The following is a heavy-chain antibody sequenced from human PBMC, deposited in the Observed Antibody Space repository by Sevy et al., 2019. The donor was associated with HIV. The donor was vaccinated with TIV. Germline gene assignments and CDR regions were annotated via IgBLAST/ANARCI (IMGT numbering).Heavy chain of an antibody. CDR1: GFTFDDYA. D-gene: IGHD3-10*01. V-gene: IGHV3-9*01. CDR3: AKDLGGTMVRGVIVEPGPFDY. CDR2: ISWNSGSI. J-gene: IGHJ4*02. Sequence: GGSLRLSCAASGFTFDDYAMHWVRQAPGKGLEWVSGISWNSGSIGYADSVKGRFTISRDNAKNSLYLQMNSLRAEDTALYYCAKDLGGTMVRGVIVEPGPFDYWGQRTLVTVSS.